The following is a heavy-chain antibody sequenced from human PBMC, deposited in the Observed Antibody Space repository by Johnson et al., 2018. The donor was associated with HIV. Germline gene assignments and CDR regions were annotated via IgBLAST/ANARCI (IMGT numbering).Heavy chain of an antibody. D-gene: IGHD5-12*01. CDR1: GFTVSSNY. Sequence: VQLVESGGGLVHPGGSLRLSCAASGFTVSSNYMNWVRQAPGKGLEWVANIKQDGSEKYYVDSVKGRFTISRDNAKNSLYLQMNSLRAEDTTVYFCASGDDDGFWGQGTKVTVSS. CDR3: ASGDDDGF. J-gene: IGHJ3*01. V-gene: IGHV3-7*01. CDR2: IKQDGSEK.